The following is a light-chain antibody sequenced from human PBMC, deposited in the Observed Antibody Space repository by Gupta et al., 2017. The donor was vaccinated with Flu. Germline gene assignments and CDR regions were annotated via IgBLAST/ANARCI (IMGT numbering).Light chain of an antibody. J-gene: IGKJ1*01. CDR3: QQEHSSFT. CDR2: KAS. Sequence: DIQMTQFPSTLSASVGDRVTITCRASQTINSYLAWYQQRPGKATKLLISKASTLESGVPSRFSGTGSGTEFTLTSSSRQDDDFANYYSQQEHSSFTFGRGTTVEIK. CDR1: QTINSY. V-gene: IGKV1-5*03.